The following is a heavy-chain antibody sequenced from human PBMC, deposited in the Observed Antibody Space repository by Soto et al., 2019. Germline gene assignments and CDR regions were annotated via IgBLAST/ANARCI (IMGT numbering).Heavy chain of an antibody. V-gene: IGHV1-69*02. J-gene: IGHJ4*02. D-gene: IGHD3-9*01. CDR3: ARAYYDILTGPFDY. CDR1: GGTFSSYT. Sequence: SVKVSCKASGGTFSSYTISWVRQAPGQGLEWMGRIIPILGIANYAQKFQGRVTITADKSTSTAYMELSSLRSEDTAAYYCARAYYDILTGPFDYWGQGTLVTVSS. CDR2: IIPILGIA.